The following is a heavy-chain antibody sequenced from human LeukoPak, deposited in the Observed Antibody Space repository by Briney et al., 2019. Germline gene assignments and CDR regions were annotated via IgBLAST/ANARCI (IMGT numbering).Heavy chain of an antibody. CDR3: AGSPVQYSSSWYPYGMDV. CDR1: GYTFTSYD. D-gene: IGHD6-13*01. J-gene: IGHJ6*02. CDR2: MNPNSGNT. Sequence: GASVKDSCKASGYTFTSYDINWVRQATGQGLEWMGWMNPNSGNTGYAQKFQGRVTMTRNTSISTAYMELSSLRSEDTAVYYCAGSPVQYSSSWYPYGMDVWGQGTTVTVSS. V-gene: IGHV1-8*01.